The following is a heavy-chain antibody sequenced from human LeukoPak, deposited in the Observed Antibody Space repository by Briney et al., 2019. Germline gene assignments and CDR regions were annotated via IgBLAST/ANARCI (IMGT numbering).Heavy chain of an antibody. D-gene: IGHD6-6*01. Sequence: ASVKVSCKASGSTFSSYGISWVRQAPGQGLEWMGGIIPIFGTANYAQKFQGRVTITADESTSTAYMELSSLRSEDTAVYYCARGRAYSSSSEFDYWGQGTLVTVSS. J-gene: IGHJ4*02. V-gene: IGHV1-69*13. CDR1: GSTFSSYG. CDR2: IIPIFGTA. CDR3: ARGRAYSSSSEFDY.